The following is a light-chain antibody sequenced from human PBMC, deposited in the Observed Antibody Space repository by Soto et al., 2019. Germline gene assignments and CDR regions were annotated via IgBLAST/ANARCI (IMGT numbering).Light chain of an antibody. V-gene: IGLV1-47*01. CDR2: RSD. CDR1: SSNIGSTH. J-gene: IGLJ3*02. Sequence: QSVLTQPPSASGTPGQRVTISCSGSSSNIGSTHVYWFRQLPGTAPKLLVYRSDQRPSGVPDRFSGSKSDTSASLAISGLRSEDEANYYCAAWDDSLSGWVFGGGTKVTVL. CDR3: AAWDDSLSGWV.